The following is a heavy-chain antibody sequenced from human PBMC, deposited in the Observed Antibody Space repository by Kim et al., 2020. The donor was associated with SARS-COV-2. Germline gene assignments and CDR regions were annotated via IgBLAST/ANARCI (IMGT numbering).Heavy chain of an antibody. D-gene: IGHD3-9*01. V-gene: IGHV1-18*01. CDR2: ISPYIGNT. CDR3: ARDRRYYDILPGPPMDV. J-gene: IGHJ6*02. Sequence: ASVKVSCKASGYTFTSYGISWVRQAPGQGLEWMVWISPYIGNTKYAQKRQGRVTMTTDTSTRTAYMALRSLRSDDTDVDYCARDRRYYDILPGPPMDVWGQGTTVTVSS. CDR1: GYTFTSYG.